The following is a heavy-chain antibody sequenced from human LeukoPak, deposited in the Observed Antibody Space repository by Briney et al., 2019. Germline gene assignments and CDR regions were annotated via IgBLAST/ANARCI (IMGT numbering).Heavy chain of an antibody. J-gene: IGHJ6*04. D-gene: IGHD3-10*02. Sequence: GGSLRLSCAASGFTFSSYEMNWVRQAPGKGLEWVSYISSSGSNIYYADSVTGRFTISRDNAKNSLYLQMNSLRAEDTAVYYCAELGITMIGGVWGKGTTVTISS. CDR1: GFTFSSYE. CDR2: ISSSGSNI. CDR3: AELGITMIGGV. V-gene: IGHV3-48*03.